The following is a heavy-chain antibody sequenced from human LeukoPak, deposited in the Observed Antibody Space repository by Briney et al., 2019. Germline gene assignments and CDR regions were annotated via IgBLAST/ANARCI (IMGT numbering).Heavy chain of an antibody. V-gene: IGHV3-30*18. CDR3: AKDGSGGSCLYYFDY. CDR1: RSTFSSNG. Sequence: PGQSLRLSCAASRSTFSSNGMHWVRQAPGKWLEWVAVISYDGSNKCYADSVKGRFTISRDNSKNTLYLQMNSLRAEDTAVYYCAKDGSGGSCLYYFDYWGQGTLVTVSS. CDR2: ISYDGSNK. J-gene: IGHJ4*02. D-gene: IGHD2-15*01.